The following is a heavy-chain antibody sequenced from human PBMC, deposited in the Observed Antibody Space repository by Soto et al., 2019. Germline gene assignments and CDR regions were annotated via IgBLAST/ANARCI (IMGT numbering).Heavy chain of an antibody. V-gene: IGHV1-3*01. CDR2: INAGNGNT. J-gene: IGHJ4*02. D-gene: IGHD2-15*01. CDR3: ARVDCSGPFSFDY. CDR1: GYTFTSYA. Sequence: QVQLVQSGAEVKKPGASVKVSCKASGYTFTSYAMHWVRQAPGQRLEWMGWINAGNGNTKYSQKFQGRVTITRDTSGSTAYMELSSRRSEDTAVYYCARVDCSGPFSFDYWGQGTLVTVPS.